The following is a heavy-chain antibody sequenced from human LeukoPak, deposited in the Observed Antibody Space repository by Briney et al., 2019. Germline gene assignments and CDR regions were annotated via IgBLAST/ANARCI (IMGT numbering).Heavy chain of an antibody. CDR1: GFTFSNYW. D-gene: IGHD6-19*01. Sequence: GGSLRLSCEASGFTFSNYWMTWVRQAPGRGLEGVAYIKQDGGEKLYVDSVKGRFTISRDNAKTSVYLQMNSLRAEDTAVYYCAREPSGWYVDYWGQGTLVTVSS. J-gene: IGHJ4*02. CDR2: IKQDGGEK. V-gene: IGHV3-7*01. CDR3: AREPSGWYVDY.